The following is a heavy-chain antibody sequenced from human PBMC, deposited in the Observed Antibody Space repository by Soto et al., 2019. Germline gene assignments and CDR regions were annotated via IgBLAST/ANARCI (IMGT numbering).Heavy chain of an antibody. CDR2: ISGSGGST. Sequence: EVQLLESGGGLVQPGGSLRLSCAASGFTFSSYAMSWVLQAPGKGLEWVSSISGSGGSTYYADSVKGRFTISRDNSKNELYLQMNRLRAEDPAVYDVAKGSISVAANWGQGTLVTVSS. D-gene: IGHD6-19*01. V-gene: IGHV3-23*01. CDR1: GFTFSSYA. J-gene: IGHJ4*02. CDR3: AKGSISVAAN.